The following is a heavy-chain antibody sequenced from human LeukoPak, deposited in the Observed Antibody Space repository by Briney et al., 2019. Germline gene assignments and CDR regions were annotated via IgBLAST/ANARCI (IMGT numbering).Heavy chain of an antibody. CDR3: ARGLFRFGGYYHYFDY. D-gene: IGHD3-22*01. CDR2: IIPIFGTA. Sequence: SVKVSCKASGGTFSSYAISWVRQAPGQGLEWMGGIIPIFGTANYAQKFQGRVTITADESTSTAYMELSSLRSEDTAVYYCARGLFRFGGYYHYFDYWGQGTLVTVSS. J-gene: IGHJ4*02. CDR1: GGTFSSYA. V-gene: IGHV1-69*13.